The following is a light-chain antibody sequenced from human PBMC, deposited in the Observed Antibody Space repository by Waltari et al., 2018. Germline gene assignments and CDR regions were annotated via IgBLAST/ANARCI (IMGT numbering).Light chain of an antibody. J-gene: IGKJ2*01. CDR1: QSVSSY. CDR3: QQRSNWPPYT. V-gene: IGKV3-11*01. Sequence: DIVLTQSPAPLPLSPGERATLPCRASQSVSSYLAWYQQKPGQAPRLLIYDASNRATGIPARFSGSGSGTDFTLTISSLEPEDFAVYYCQQRSNWPPYTFGQGTKLEIK. CDR2: DAS.